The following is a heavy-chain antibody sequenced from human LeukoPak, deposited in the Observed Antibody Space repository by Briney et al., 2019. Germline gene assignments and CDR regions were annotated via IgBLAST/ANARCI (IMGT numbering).Heavy chain of an antibody. CDR2: IWYDGSNT. V-gene: IGHV3-33*06. CDR3: AKDPRGSYSRDYYYYMDV. Sequence: GGSLRLSCAASGFTFSSYSMSWVRQAPGKGLEWVAVIWYDGSNTYYADSVKGRFTISRDNSKNTLYLQMNSLRAEDAAVYYCAKDPRGSYSRDYYYYMDVWGKGTTVTVSS. D-gene: IGHD1-26*01. J-gene: IGHJ6*03. CDR1: GFTFSSYS.